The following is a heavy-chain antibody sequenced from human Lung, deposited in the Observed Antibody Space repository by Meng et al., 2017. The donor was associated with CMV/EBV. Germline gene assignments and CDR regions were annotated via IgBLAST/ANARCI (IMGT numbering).Heavy chain of an antibody. CDR1: GGSFSGYY. J-gene: IGHJ4*02. Sequence: GSLRLSCAVYGGSFSGYYWSWIRQPPGKGREWIGEINHSGSTNYNPSLKSRVTISVDTSKNQFSLKLSSVTAADTAVYYCASDYGGNSALYWREGTLVTVSS. CDR2: INHSGST. CDR3: ASDYGGNSALY. V-gene: IGHV4-34*01. D-gene: IGHD4-23*01.